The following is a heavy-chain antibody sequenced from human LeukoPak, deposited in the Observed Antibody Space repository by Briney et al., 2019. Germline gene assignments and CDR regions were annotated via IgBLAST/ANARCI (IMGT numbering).Heavy chain of an antibody. D-gene: IGHD6-19*01. V-gene: IGHV3-23*01. J-gene: IGHJ4*02. CDR1: GFTFSSYA. CDR3: ASHSSGWYDQIDY. CDR2: MSSSGLTT. Sequence: GSLRLSCAASGFTFSSYAMTWVRQAPGKGLEWVSSMSSSGLTTYYADSVKGRFSISRDNSKNTLYLKMNSLRAEDTAVYYCASHSSGWYDQIDYWGQGTLVTVSS.